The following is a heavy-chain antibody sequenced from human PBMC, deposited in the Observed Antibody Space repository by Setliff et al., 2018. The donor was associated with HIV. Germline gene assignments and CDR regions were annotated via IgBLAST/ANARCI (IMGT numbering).Heavy chain of an antibody. CDR3: ARVSKTYWYSIPRDYYHHMDV. Sequence: PSLTCPVSGGSISSYYWSWIRQPAGKGLEWIGRIYTSGSTNYNPSLKSRVTMSVDTSKNQFSLKLSSVTAADTAVYYCARVSKTYWYSIPRDYYHHMDVWGKGTTVTVSS. D-gene: IGHD2-8*02. CDR1: GGSISSYY. J-gene: IGHJ6*03. V-gene: IGHV4-4*07. CDR2: IYTSGST.